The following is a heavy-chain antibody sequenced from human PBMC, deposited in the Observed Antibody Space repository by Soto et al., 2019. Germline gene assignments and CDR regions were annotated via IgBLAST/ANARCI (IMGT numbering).Heavy chain of an antibody. D-gene: IGHD4-4*01. CDR2: MWYDGSRE. V-gene: IGHV3-33*01. CDR3: ARDTWGKDYKTLDY. CDR1: GFSLSSKT. Sequence: QVQLVESGGGVVQPGRSLRLSCAVSGFSLSSKTIHWVRQAPGKGPGWVAVMWYDGSREFYVESVRGRFSISVDFSKDTVYLQMNSLRGEDTAVYYCARDTWGKDYKTLDYWGQGTRVTVSS. J-gene: IGHJ4*02.